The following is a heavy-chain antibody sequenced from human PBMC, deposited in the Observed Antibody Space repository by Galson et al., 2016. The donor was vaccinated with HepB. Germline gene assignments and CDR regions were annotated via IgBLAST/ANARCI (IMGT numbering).Heavy chain of an antibody. CDR2: ISSSRSTI. CDR3: ARDRYDILTGYYHGMDV. V-gene: IGHV3-48*04. J-gene: IGHJ6*02. D-gene: IGHD3-9*01. CDR1: GFTLSIHS. Sequence: SLRLSCAASGFTLSIHSMNWVRQAPGKGLEWLSYISSSRSTIYYANSVKGRFTISRDNAKHSVHLQMNNLRAEDTAVYYCARDRYDILTGYYHGMDVWGQGTMVTVSS.